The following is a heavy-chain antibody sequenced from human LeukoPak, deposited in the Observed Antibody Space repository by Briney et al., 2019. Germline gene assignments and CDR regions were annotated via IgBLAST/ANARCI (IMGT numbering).Heavy chain of an antibody. D-gene: IGHD3-22*01. J-gene: IGHJ4*02. V-gene: IGHV3-23*01. CDR2: ISGSGDNT. CDR3: AKGSYYDSSGSFYFDY. Sequence: PGGSLRLSCAASGFTFSSYAMSWVRQAPGKGLEWVSGISGSGDNTYYADSVKGRFTISRDNSKNTLYVQVNSRGTEDTAAYYCAKGSYYDSSGSFYFDYWGQGTLVTVSS. CDR1: GFTFSSYA.